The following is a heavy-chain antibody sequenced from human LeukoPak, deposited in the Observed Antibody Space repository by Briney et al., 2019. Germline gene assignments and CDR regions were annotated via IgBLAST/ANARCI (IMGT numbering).Heavy chain of an antibody. V-gene: IGHV4-59*12. J-gene: IGHJ4*02. D-gene: IGHD4-17*01. CDR2: IYYSGST. CDR1: GGSISSYY. CDR3: ARAPYGDDYFDY. Sequence: SETLSLTCTVSGGSISSYYWSWIRQPPGKGLEWIGYIYYSGSTNYNPSLKSRVTISVDTSKNQFSLKLSSVTAADTAVYYCARAPYGDDYFDYWGQGTLVTVSS.